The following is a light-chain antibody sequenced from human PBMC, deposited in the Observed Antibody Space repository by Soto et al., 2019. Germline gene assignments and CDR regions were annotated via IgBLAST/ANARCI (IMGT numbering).Light chain of an antibody. V-gene: IGKV3-11*01. CDR2: DAS. CDR3: QQPRKWLDLP. Sequence: EIVLTQSPATLSLSPGEKATLSCRASQSISSYLARYQQKPGQAPRLLIYDASNRETGIPARVSGSGSGIEFTLTISSLQTEAFAVYYCQQPRKWLDLPFGGGTKVDIK. CDR1: QSISSY. J-gene: IGKJ4*01.